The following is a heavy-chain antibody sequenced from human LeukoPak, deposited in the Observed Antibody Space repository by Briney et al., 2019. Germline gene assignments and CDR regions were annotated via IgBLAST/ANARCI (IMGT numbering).Heavy chain of an antibody. D-gene: IGHD6-13*01. CDR3: ARHVRKRGIAAAGSPGWFDP. V-gene: IGHV4-39*01. Sequence: SETLSLTCTVSGDSITNSTYYWGWVRQPPGKGLEWIGTFSYSRSTYYNKSLKSRVTISADTSKNQFSLKLSSVTAADTAVYYCARHVRKRGIAAAGSPGWFDPWGQGTLVTVSS. CDR2: FSYSRST. J-gene: IGHJ5*02. CDR1: GDSITNSTYY.